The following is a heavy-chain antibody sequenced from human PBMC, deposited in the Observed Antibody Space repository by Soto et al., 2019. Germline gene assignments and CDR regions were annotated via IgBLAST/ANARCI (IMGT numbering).Heavy chain of an antibody. D-gene: IGHD6-13*01. V-gene: IGHV1-46*01. CDR1: GYTFTHYY. J-gene: IGHJ4*02. CDR3: ARDLAAGDY. Sequence: QVQLVQSGAEVKKPGASVKLSCRTSGYTFTHYYIHWVRQAPGQGLEWLAIINPASGSTNYAQDFQGRVNFTNDTATTTVYMELSGLRAEDTAIFYCARDLAAGDYWGQGTLVTVSS. CDR2: INPASGST.